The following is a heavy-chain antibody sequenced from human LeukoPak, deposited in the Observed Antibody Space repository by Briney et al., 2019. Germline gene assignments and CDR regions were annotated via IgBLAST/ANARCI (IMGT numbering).Heavy chain of an antibody. V-gene: IGHV3-7*01. CDR1: GFTFSSYW. D-gene: IGHD1-26*01. CDR3: ARDPVEWELLLDY. CDR2: MNIDGSEK. Sequence: GGSLRLSCAASGFTFSSYWMGWVRQAPGERLEWVANMNIDGSEKYYADSAKGRFTISRDNARNSVYLQMNSLRVEDTAVYYCARDPVEWELLLDYWGQGTLVTVSS. J-gene: IGHJ4*02.